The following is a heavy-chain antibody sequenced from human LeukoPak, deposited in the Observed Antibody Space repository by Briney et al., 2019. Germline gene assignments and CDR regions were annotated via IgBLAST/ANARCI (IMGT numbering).Heavy chain of an antibody. CDR3: ARSEFSRAIYFDP. CDR1: GCTFTNYY. J-gene: IGHJ5*02. CDR2: IDPSGAST. Sequence: ASVKVACKASGCTFTNYYMHWVRQTPGRGLEWMGIIDPSGASTTYTQNFQGRVTMTRDTSTSTVYMNLTSLRSEDTAVYYCARSEFSRAIYFDPWGQGTLVTVSS. D-gene: IGHD6-6*01. V-gene: IGHV1-46*01.